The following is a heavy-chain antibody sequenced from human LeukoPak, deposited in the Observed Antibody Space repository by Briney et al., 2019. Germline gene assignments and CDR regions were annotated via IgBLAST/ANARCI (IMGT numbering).Heavy chain of an antibody. J-gene: IGHJ5*02. CDR2: INAGNGNT. CDR3: ARDQGPGIAAAGTGP. Sequence: ASVKVSCKASGYTFTSYAMHWVRQAPGQRLEWMGWINAGNGNTKYSQKFQGRVTITRDTSASTAYMELSSLRSEDTAVYYCARDQGPGIAAAGTGPWGQGTLVTVSS. D-gene: IGHD6-13*01. V-gene: IGHV1-3*01. CDR1: GYTFTSYA.